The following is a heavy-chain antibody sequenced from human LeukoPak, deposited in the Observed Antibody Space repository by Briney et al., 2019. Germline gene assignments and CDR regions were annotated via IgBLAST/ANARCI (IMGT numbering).Heavy chain of an antibody. CDR2: ITGSGGST. V-gene: IGHV3-23*01. CDR3: ASLYHYDSSGYY. D-gene: IGHD3-22*01. CDR1: GFTFSSYG. J-gene: IGHJ4*02. Sequence: GGSLRLSCAASGFTFSSYGMSWVRQAPGKGLVWVSHITGSGGSTYYADSVKGRFTISRDNSKNTLYLQMHSLRAEDTAVYYCASLYHYDSSGYYWGQGTLVTVSS.